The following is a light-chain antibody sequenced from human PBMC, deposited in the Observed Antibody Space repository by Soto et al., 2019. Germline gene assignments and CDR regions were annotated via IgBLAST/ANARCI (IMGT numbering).Light chain of an antibody. CDR1: QTVSITY. V-gene: IGKV3-11*01. CDR2: DAS. Sequence: EIVLTQSPDTLSLSPGESATLSFRAIQTVSITYLTWYQQKPGQAPRLLIYDASNRATGIPARFSGSGSGTDFTLTISSLEPEDFAVYYCQQYKNWPPITFGQGTRLEIK. CDR3: QQYKNWPPIT. J-gene: IGKJ5*01.